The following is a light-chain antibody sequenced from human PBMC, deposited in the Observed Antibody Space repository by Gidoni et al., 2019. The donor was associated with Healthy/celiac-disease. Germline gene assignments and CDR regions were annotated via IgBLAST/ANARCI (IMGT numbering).Light chain of an antibody. CDR1: QTISSW. V-gene: IGKV1-5*03. J-gene: IGKJ1*01. CDR2: KVS. CDR3: QQYITYWT. Sequence: DIQMTQSPSTLSASVGDRVTITCRASQTISSWLAWYQQKPGKAPKLLISKVSSLESGVPSRFSGSGSGTEFPLTLRRLQPDAFATYYCQQYITYWTFGQGTKVEIK.